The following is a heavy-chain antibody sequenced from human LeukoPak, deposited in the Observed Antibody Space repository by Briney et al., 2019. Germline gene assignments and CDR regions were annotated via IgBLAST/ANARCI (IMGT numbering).Heavy chain of an antibody. CDR1: GFTFSSYS. J-gene: IGHJ6*03. V-gene: IGHV3-20*04. CDR3: ARHMVRGATSYYYYYMDV. CDR2: INWNGGST. Sequence: GGSLRLSCAASGFTFSSYSMNWVRQAPGKGLEWVSGINWNGGSTGYADSVKGRFTISRDNAKNSLYLQMNSLRAEDTALYYCARHMVRGATSYYYYYMDVWGKGTTVTVSS. D-gene: IGHD3-10*01.